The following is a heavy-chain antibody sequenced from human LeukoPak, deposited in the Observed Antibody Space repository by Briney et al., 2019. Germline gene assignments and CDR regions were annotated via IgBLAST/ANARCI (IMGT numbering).Heavy chain of an antibody. CDR3: AKDRSWSWDY. J-gene: IGHJ4*02. D-gene: IGHD6-13*01. CDR1: GFTFSNYA. Sequence: GSLRLSCAASGFTFSNYAMHWVRQAPGKGLEWVAFIPYDRSDTYYADSVKGRFTISRDNSKNTLYLQMNSPRPEDSAIYYCAKDRSWSWDYWGQGTLVTVSS. CDR2: IPYDRSDT. V-gene: IGHV3-30*02.